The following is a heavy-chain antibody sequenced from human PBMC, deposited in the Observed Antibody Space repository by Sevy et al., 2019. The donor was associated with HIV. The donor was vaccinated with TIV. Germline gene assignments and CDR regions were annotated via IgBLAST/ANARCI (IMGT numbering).Heavy chain of an antibody. D-gene: IGHD6-6*01. V-gene: IGHV3-30-3*01. Sequence: GGSLRLSCAASGFTFSSYAMHWVRQAPGKGLEWVAVISYDGSNKYYADSVKGRFSISRENSKNTLYLQMNSLRAEDTAVYYCARDISGYSSSATMYYYYYYGMDVWGQGTTVTVSS. CDR3: ARDISGYSSSATMYYYYYYGMDV. J-gene: IGHJ6*02. CDR1: GFTFSSYA. CDR2: ISYDGSNK.